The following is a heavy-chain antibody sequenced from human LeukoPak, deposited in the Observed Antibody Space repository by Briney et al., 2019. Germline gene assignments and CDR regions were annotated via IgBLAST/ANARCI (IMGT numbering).Heavy chain of an antibody. J-gene: IGHJ6*03. D-gene: IGHD5-24*01. V-gene: IGHV3-30*01. CDR1: GFTFSSYA. CDR2: ILYDGSNK. CDR3: ARDGSGSRDGYNSPACYYYYMDV. Sequence: GRSLRLSCAASGFTFSSYAIHWVRQAPGKGLEWVAVILYDGSNKYYADSVKGRFTISRDNSKNTLYLQMNSLRAEDTAVYYCARDGSGSRDGYNSPACYYYYMDVWGKGTTVTVSS.